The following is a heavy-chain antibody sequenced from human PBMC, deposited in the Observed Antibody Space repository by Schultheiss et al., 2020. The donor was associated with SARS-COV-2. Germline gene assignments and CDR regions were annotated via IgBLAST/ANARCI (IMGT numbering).Heavy chain of an antibody. CDR2: MNPNSGNT. V-gene: IGHV1-8*02. D-gene: IGHD2-2*01. CDR3: ARAHHCRSSTSCRYYFDY. Sequence: GGSLRLSCKASGGTFSSYAINWVRQATGQGLEWMGWMNPNSGNTGYAQKFQGRVTMTRNTSISTAYMELSSLRSEDTAVYYCARAHHCRSSTSCRYYFDYWGQGTLVTVSS. CDR1: GGTFSSYA. J-gene: IGHJ4*02.